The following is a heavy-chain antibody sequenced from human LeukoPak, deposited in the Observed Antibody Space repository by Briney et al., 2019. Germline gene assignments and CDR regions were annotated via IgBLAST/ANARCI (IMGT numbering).Heavy chain of an antibody. J-gene: IGHJ4*02. CDR1: GASFSGYY. Sequence: PSETLSLTCAVYGASFSGYYWSWIRQPPGKGLEWIGEINHSGSTNYNPSLKSRVTISVDTSKNQFSLKLSSVTAADTAVYYCARHRARVYWGQGTLVTVSS. CDR3: ARHRARVY. CDR2: INHSGST. D-gene: IGHD5-12*01. V-gene: IGHV4-34*01.